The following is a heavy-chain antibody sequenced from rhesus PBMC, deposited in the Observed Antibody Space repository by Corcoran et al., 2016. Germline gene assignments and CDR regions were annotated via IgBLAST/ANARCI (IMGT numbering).Heavy chain of an antibody. Sequence: EVQLVESGGGLVQPGGSLRLSCAASGVTFSRYGMHWVRQAPGKGLELVAVISYDGSKKNYADSVKDSFTISIDNSKNMVYLQMNNLKLEDTAVYYCARGPEGVATFFDYWGQGVLVTVSS. CDR3: ARGPEGVATFFDY. J-gene: IGHJ4*01. D-gene: IGHD2-33*01. V-gene: IGHV3-54*02. CDR2: ISYDGSKK. CDR1: GVTFSRYG.